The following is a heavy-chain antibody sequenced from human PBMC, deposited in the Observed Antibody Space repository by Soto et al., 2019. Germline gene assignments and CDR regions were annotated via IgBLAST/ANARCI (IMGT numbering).Heavy chain of an antibody. D-gene: IGHD3-22*01. Sequence: PPETLSLTCTVSGGSISSGGYYWSWIRQHPGKGLEWIGYIYYSGSTYYNPSLKSRVTISVDTSKNQFSLKLSSVTAADTAVYNCARSEPYYYDSSGYYEHFDPWGQGTLVTVSS. CDR1: GGSISSGGYY. J-gene: IGHJ5*02. CDR2: IYYSGST. CDR3: ARSEPYYYDSSGYYEHFDP. V-gene: IGHV4-31*03.